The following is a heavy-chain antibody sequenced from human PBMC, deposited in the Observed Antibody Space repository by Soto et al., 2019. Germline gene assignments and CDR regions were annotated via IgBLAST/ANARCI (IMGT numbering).Heavy chain of an antibody. CDR2: IYYSGST. CDR1: GGSVSSGSYY. V-gene: IGHV4-61*01. CDR3: ARDRYGDYGDAFDI. D-gene: IGHD4-17*01. J-gene: IGHJ3*02. Sequence: SETLSLTCTVSGGSVSSGSYYWSWIRQPPGKGLEWIGYIYYSGSTNYNPSLKSRVTISVDTSKNQFSLKLSSVTAADTAVYYCARDRYGDYGDAFDIWGQGTMVTVSS.